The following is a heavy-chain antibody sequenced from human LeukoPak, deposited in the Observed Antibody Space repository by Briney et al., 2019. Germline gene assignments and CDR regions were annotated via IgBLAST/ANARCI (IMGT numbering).Heavy chain of an antibody. V-gene: IGHV4-34*01. CDR1: GGSFSGYY. CDR2: INHSGST. J-gene: IGHJ4*02. Sequence: SETLSLTCAVYGGSFSGYYWSWIRQPPGKGLEWIGEINHSGSTNYNPSLKSRVTISVDTSKNQFSLKLSSVTAADTAVYYCARLPDYWGQGTLVTVSS. CDR3: ARLPDY.